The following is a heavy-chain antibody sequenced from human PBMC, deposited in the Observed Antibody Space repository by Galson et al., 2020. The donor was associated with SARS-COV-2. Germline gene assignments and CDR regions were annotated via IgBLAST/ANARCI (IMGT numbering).Heavy chain of an antibody. Sequence: SCAASGFTFSSYGMHWVRQAPGKGLEWVAVIWYDGSNKYYADSVKGRFTISRDNSKNTLYLQMNSLRAEDTAVYYCARDLYYYGSGSYYLVGDGMDVWGQGTTVTVSS. D-gene: IGHD3-10*01. CDR1: GFTFSSYG. V-gene: IGHV3-33*01. J-gene: IGHJ6*02. CDR2: IWYDGSNK. CDR3: ARDLYYYGSGSYYLVGDGMDV.